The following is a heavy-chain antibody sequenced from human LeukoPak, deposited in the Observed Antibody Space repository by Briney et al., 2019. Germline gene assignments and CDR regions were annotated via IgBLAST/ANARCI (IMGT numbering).Heavy chain of an antibody. CDR2: IYTSGST. J-gene: IGHJ5*02. V-gene: IGHV4-4*07. CDR3: AQVNYGDYGNWFDP. D-gene: IGHD4-17*01. CDR1: GGSISSYY. Sequence: PSETLSLICTVSGGSISSYYWSWIRQPAGKELEWIGRIYTSGSTNYNPSLKSRVTMSVDTSKNQFSLKLSSVTAADTAVYYCAQVNYGDYGNWFDPWGQGTLVTVSS.